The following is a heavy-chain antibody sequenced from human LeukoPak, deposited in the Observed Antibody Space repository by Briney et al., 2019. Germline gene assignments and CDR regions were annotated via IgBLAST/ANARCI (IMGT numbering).Heavy chain of an antibody. J-gene: IGHJ4*02. D-gene: IGHD3-10*01. CDR1: GGSFSGYY. CDR3: ARGGVLYY. V-gene: IGHV4-34*01. CDR2: INHSGST. Sequence: PSETLSLTCAVYGGSFSGYYWSWIRQPPGKGLEWIGEINHSGSTNYNPSLKSRVTISVDTSKNQFSLKLSSVTAADTAVYYCARGGVLYYWGQGTLATVSS.